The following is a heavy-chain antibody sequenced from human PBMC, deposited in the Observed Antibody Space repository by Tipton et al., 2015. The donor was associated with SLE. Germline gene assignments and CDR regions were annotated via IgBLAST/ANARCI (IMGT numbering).Heavy chain of an antibody. J-gene: IGHJ4*02. D-gene: IGHD3-10*01. CDR3: ARRRGSGRSFDY. CDR2: INHSVST. V-gene: IGHV4-34*01. Sequence: TLSLTCAVYGGSFSGYYWSWIRQPPGKVLGGIGEINHSVSTNYNPSLKSRVTISVDTSKNQFSLKLSSVTAADTAVYYCARRRGSGRSFDYWGQGTLVTVSS. CDR1: GGSFSGYY.